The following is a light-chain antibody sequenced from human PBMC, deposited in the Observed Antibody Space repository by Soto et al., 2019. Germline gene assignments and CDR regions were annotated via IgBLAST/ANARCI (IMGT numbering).Light chain of an antibody. CDR3: AAWDRSLSILV. CDR2: DNN. V-gene: IGLV1-51*01. CDR1: GSNIGSTY. Sequence: QSALTQPPSASGAPGQRVTISCSGSGSNIGSTYVSWYQHLPGTAPKLLIYDNNKRPSGISDRFSGSKSGTSATLGITGLQTGDEADYYCAAWDRSLSILVLGGGTKLTVL. J-gene: IGLJ2*01.